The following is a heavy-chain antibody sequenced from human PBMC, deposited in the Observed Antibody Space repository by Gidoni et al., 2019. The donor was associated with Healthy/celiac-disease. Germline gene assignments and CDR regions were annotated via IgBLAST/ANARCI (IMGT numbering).Heavy chain of an antibody. CDR3: AKDRFVGYYDSSGYYFPFDY. D-gene: IGHD3-22*01. V-gene: IGHV3-23*01. J-gene: IGHJ4*02. Sequence: GRFTISRDNSKNTLYLQMNSLRAEDTAVYYCAKDRFVGYYDSSGYYFPFDYWGQGTLVTVSS.